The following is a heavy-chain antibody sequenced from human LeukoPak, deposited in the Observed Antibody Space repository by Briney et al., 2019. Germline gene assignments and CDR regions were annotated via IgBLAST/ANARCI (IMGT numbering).Heavy chain of an antibody. CDR1: EFTFSNFV. V-gene: IGHV3-23*01. D-gene: IGHD3-10*01. J-gene: IGHJ4*02. Sequence: PGGSRRLSCAASEFTFSNFVMSWVRQAPGKGLEWVSSISGSGGGPYFADSVKGRFSISRDNDNNTLYLHMNSLRAEDTAVYYCAKGLVRGIIIIPFDSWGQGTLVTVSS. CDR3: AKGLVRGIIIIPFDS. CDR2: ISGSGGGP.